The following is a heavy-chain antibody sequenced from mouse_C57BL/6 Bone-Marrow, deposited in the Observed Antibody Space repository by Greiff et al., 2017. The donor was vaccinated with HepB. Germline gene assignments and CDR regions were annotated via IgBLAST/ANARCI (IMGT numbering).Heavy chain of an antibody. D-gene: IGHD1-1*01. V-gene: IGHV14-3*01. J-gene: IGHJ3*01. CDR3: ARGDRYYGSSSWFAY. CDR1: GFNIKNTY. CDR2: IDPANGNT. Sequence: VQLKESVAELVRPGASVKLSCTASGFNIKNTYMHWVKQRPEQGLEWIGRIDPANGNTKYAPKFQGKATITADTSSNTAYLQLSSLTSEDTAIYYCARGDRYYGSSSWFAYWGQGTLVTVSA.